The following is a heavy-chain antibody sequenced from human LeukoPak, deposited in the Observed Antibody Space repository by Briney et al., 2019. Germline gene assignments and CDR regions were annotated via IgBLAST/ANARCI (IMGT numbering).Heavy chain of an antibody. Sequence: KSSETLSLTCTVSGGSISSYYWSWIRQPPGKGLEWIGYIYYSGSTNYNPSLKSRVTISVDTSKNQFSLNLSSVTAADTAVYYCARLPRRLQPYYFDYWGQGTLVTVS. CDR2: IYYSGST. V-gene: IGHV4-59*08. J-gene: IGHJ4*02. D-gene: IGHD4-17*01. CDR3: ARLPRRLQPYYFDY. CDR1: GGSISSYY.